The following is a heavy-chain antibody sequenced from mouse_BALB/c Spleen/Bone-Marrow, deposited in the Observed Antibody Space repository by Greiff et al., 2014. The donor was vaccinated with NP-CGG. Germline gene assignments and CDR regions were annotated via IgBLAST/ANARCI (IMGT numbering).Heavy chain of an antibody. V-gene: IGHV1-14*01. J-gene: IGHJ1*01. CDR3: ARSLYGYDWYFDV. CDR1: GYTFTNYV. CDR2: INPYNDGT. Sequence: VQLQQPGPELVKPGASVKMSCKASGYTFTNYVMHWVKQKPGQGLEWIGYINPYNDGTKYNEKFKGKATLTSDKSSSTAYMELSSLTSEDSAVYYCARSLYGYDWYFDVWGAGTTVTVSS. D-gene: IGHD2-2*01.